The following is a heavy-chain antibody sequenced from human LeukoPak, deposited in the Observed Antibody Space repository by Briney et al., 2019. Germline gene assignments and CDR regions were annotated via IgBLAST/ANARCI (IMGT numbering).Heavy chain of an antibody. CDR2: ISAYNGNT. J-gene: IGHJ4*02. Sequence: ASVKVSCKASGYTFTGYGISWVRQAPGQGLEWMGWISAYNGNTNYAQKLQGRVTMTTDTSTSTAYMELRSLRSDDTAVYYCARITMVRGVIISFYWGQGTLVTVSS. D-gene: IGHD3-10*01. V-gene: IGHV1-18*01. CDR3: ARITMVRGVIISFY. CDR1: GYTFTGYG.